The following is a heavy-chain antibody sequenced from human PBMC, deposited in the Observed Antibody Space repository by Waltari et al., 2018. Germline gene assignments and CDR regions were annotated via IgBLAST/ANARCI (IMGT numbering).Heavy chain of an antibody. CDR1: GGSVSSGSYY. J-gene: IGHJ6*02. CDR2: VYYSGST. CDR3: ARCVVVPAAKVNYYYYYGMDV. D-gene: IGHD2-2*01. Sequence: QVQLQESGPGLVKPSETLSLPCTVSGGSVSSGSYYWTWIRQHPGKGLGWIGYVYYSGSTNYNPSLKSRVTISVDTSKNQFSLKLSSVTAADTAVYYCARCVVVPAAKVNYYYYYGMDVWGQGTTVTVSS. V-gene: IGHV4-61*01.